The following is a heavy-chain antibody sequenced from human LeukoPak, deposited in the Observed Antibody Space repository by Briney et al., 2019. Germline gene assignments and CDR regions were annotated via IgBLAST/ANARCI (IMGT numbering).Heavy chain of an antibody. CDR2: IGSSSSTI. V-gene: IGHV3-48*04. Sequence: PGGSLRLSCAASGFTFSSYSMNWVRQAPGKGLEWVSYIGSSSSTIYYADSVKGRFTISRDNAKNSLYLQMNSLRAEDTAVYYCASPGTYYYDSSGLDVWGQGTTVTVSS. CDR3: ASPGTYYYDSSGLDV. J-gene: IGHJ6*02. D-gene: IGHD3-22*01. CDR1: GFTFSSYS.